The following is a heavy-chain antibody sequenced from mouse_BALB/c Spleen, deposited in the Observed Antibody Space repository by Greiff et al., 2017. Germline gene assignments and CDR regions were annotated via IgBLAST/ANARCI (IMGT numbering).Heavy chain of an antibody. CDR3: NAPPAVDY. CDR2: IDPENGDT. CDR1: GFNIKDYY. Sequence: VQLQQSGAELVRSGASVKLSCTASGFNIKDYYMHWVKQRPEQGLEWIGWIDPENGDTEYAPKFQGKATMTADTSSNTAYLQLSSLTSEDTAVYYCNAPPAVDYWGQGTTLTVSS. V-gene: IGHV14-4*02. J-gene: IGHJ2*01.